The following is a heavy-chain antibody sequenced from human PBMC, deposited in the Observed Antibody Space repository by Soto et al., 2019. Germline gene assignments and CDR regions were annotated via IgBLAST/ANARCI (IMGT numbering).Heavy chain of an antibody. J-gene: IGHJ6*02. Sequence: GGSLRHSCAASGFTFSSYAMHWVRQAPGKGLEWVAVISYDGSNKYYADSVKGRFTISRDNSKNTLYLQMNSLRAEDTAVYYCARGRPLRYVGWLPLTGGMDVWGQGTTVTVSS. V-gene: IGHV3-30-3*01. CDR1: GFTFSSYA. D-gene: IGHD3-9*01. CDR2: ISYDGSNK. CDR3: ARGRPLRYVGWLPLTGGMDV.